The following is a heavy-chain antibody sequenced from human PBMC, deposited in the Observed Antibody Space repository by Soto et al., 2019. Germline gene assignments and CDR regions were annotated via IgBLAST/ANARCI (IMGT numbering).Heavy chain of an antibody. J-gene: IGHJ5*02. D-gene: IGHD3-22*01. CDR1: GYTFTGYY. CDR2: INHNSGGT. CDR3: GRYYYYDTSCFNCFDP. Sequence: ASVKVSCKDSGYTFTGYYMNWVRQATGEGVEGMGWINHNSGGTNFEQKFQGRDTMTRDTNISRAYMELSRLIYDDKAAYYCGRYYYYDTSCFNCFDPWGQGTLVTVSS. V-gene: IGHV1-2*02.